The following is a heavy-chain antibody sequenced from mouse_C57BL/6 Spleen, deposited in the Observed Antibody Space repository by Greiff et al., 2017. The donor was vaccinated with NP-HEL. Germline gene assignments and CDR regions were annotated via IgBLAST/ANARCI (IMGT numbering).Heavy chain of an antibody. J-gene: IGHJ2*01. CDR3: ARSRAGYYFDG. V-gene: IGHV1-66*01. CDR1: GYSFTSYY. D-gene: IGHD3-3*01. Sequence: VKLVESGPELVKPGASVKISCKASGYSFTSYYIHWVKQRPGQGLEWIGWIDPGSGNTTYNEKFKGKATLTADTTSSTAYMQLSSLTSEDSAVYYCARSRAGYYFDGWGQGTTLTVSS. CDR2: IDPGSGNT.